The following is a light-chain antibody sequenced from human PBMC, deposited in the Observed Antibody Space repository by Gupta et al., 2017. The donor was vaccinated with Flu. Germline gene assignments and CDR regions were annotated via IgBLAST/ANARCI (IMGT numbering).Light chain of an antibody. CDR3: RQGFETPWT. J-gene: IGKJ3*01. CDR2: AAS. CDR1: QNISGY. Sequence: DIPMTPSPSSLSASVGDTVPITCRASQNISGYLNCYQHKPGRSPKLLIYAASSLQSGVPSRFSGGESGPEFTLSIIRLQPEDVATYYCRQGFETPWTFGPGTKVDIK. V-gene: IGKV1-39*01.